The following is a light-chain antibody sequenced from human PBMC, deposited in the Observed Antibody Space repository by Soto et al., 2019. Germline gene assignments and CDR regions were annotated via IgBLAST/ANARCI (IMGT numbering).Light chain of an antibody. Sequence: QSALTQPASVSGSPGQSITISCTGTSSDVGGYNYVSWYQQHPGKAPKLMIYDVSNRPLGVSNRISGSKSGNTASLTISGLQAEDEADYYCSSYTRSSSLVFGTGTKLTVL. CDR3: SSYTRSSSLV. CDR1: SSDVGGYNY. V-gene: IGLV2-14*03. J-gene: IGLJ1*01. CDR2: DVS.